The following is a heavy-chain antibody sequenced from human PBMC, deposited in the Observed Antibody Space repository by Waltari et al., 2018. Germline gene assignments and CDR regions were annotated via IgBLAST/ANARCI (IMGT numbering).Heavy chain of an antibody. D-gene: IGHD3-10*01. CDR1: GYTFTDYY. J-gene: IGHJ4*02. CDR3: ATPPYYYGSGSYYLNY. CDR2: VDTEDGET. Sequence: EVQLVQSGAEVKKPGATVKISCKVSGYTFTDYYMHWVQPAPGKGLEWMGLVDTEDGETIYAEKFQGRVTITADTSTDTAYMELSSLRSEDTAVYYCATPPYYYGSGSYYLNYWGQGTLVTVSS. V-gene: IGHV1-69-2*01.